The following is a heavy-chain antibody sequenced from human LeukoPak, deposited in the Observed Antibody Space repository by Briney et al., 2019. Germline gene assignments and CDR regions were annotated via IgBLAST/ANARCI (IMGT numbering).Heavy chain of an antibody. J-gene: IGHJ5*02. Sequence: PSETLSLTCTVSGGSITNYYWTWIRQPPGKGLEWIGYIHYSGSTNYNPSLKSRVTISVDTSKNQFSLKLSSVTAADTAVYYCARESITDGWFDPWGQGTLVTVSS. D-gene: IGHD1-14*01. CDR3: ARESITDGWFDP. V-gene: IGHV4-59*12. CDR1: GGSITNYY. CDR2: IHYSGST.